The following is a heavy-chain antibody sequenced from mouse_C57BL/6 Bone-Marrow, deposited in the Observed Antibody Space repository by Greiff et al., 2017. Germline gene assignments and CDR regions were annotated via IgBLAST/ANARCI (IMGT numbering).Heavy chain of an antibody. J-gene: IGHJ2*01. CDR2: IDPENGDT. V-gene: IGHV14-4*01. D-gene: IGHD1-1*01. Sequence: EVQLQQSGAELVRPGASVKLSCTASGFNIKDDYMHWVKQRPEQGLEWIGWIDPENGDTEYASKFQGKATITADTSSNTAYLQLSSLTSEDTAVYYCTTGGGSSLFDDWGQGTTLTVSS. CDR3: TTGGGSSLFDD. CDR1: GFNIKDDY.